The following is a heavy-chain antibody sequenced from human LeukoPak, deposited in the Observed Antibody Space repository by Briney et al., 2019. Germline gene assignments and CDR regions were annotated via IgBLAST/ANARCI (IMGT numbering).Heavy chain of an antibody. CDR2: IYYSGST. V-gene: IGHV4-30-4*08. CDR1: GGSISSGDYY. CDR3: ARARITMIVVVDPYFDY. J-gene: IGHJ4*02. Sequence: PSQTLSLTCTVSGGSISSGDYYWSWIRQPPGKGLEWIGYIYYSGSTYYNPSLKSRVTISVDTSKNQFSLKLSSVTVADTAVYYCARARITMIVVVDPYFDYWGQGTLVTVSS. D-gene: IGHD3-22*01.